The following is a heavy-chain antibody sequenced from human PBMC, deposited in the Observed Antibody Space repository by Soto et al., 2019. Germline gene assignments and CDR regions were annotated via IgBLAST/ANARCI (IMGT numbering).Heavy chain of an antibody. D-gene: IGHD2-2*01. CDR3: ARVVVVVPAAYIFLDY. Sequence: QVQLQQWGAGLLKPSETLSLTCAVYGGSFSGYYWSWIRQPPGKGLEWIGEINHSGSTNYNPSLKSRVTISVDTSKNQFSLKLSSVTAADTAVYYCARVVVVVPAAYIFLDYCGQGTLVTVSS. V-gene: IGHV4-34*01. CDR1: GGSFSGYY. J-gene: IGHJ4*02. CDR2: INHSGST.